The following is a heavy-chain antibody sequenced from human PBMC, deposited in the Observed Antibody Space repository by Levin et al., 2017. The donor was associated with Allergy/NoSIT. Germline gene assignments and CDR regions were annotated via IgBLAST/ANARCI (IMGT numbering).Heavy chain of an antibody. CDR3: ARDTYSSGWFPDS. Sequence: SQTLSLTCTVSGGSISSSSYYWGWIRQPPGKGLEWIASMYYSGSTYYNPSLKSRVTISVDTSKNQFSLKVSSVTAADTAVYYCARDTYSSGWFPDSWGQGTLVTVSS. CDR1: GGSISSSSYY. CDR2: MYYSGST. V-gene: IGHV4-39*07. D-gene: IGHD6-19*01. J-gene: IGHJ4*02.